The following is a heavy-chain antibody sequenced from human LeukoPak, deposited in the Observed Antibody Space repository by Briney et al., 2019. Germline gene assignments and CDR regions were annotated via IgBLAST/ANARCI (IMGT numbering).Heavy chain of an antibody. CDR1: GGSISSGAYF. V-gene: IGHV4-61*08. D-gene: IGHD2-2*02. CDR3: ARDREYCSSTSCYTGQRWFDP. Sequence: SQTLSLTCTVSGGSISSGAYFWSWIRQPPGKGLEWIGYIYYSGSTNYNPSLKSRVTISVDTSKNQFSLKLSSVTAADTAVYYCARDREYCSSTSCYTGQRWFDPWGQGTLVTVSS. CDR2: IYYSGST. J-gene: IGHJ5*02.